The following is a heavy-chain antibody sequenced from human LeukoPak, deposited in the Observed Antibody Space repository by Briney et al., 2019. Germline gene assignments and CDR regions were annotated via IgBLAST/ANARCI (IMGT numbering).Heavy chain of an antibody. D-gene: IGHD6-13*01. J-gene: IGHJ4*02. CDR3: AKVARGLAAAVSCYFDY. CDR1: GFTFSSYA. Sequence: GGSLRPSCAASGFTFSSYAMSWVRQASGKGLEWVSAISGSGGSTYYADSVKGRFTISRDNSKNTLYLQMNSLRAEDTAVYYCAKVARGLAAAVSCYFDYWGQGTLVTVSS. V-gene: IGHV3-23*01. CDR2: ISGSGGST.